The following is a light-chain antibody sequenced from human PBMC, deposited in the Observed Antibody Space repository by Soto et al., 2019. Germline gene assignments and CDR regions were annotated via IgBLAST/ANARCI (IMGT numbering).Light chain of an antibody. V-gene: IGLV2-14*01. Sequence: QSVLTQPASVSGSPGQSITISCAGTMRDVGAYNLVSWYQQHPGRAPQLIIYEVRNRPSGISFRFSGSKSGNTASLTISGLQAEDEADYYRSSYTSKSSLIFGGGTQLTVL. CDR3: SSYTSKSSLI. CDR1: MRDVGAYNL. CDR2: EVR. J-gene: IGLJ2*01.